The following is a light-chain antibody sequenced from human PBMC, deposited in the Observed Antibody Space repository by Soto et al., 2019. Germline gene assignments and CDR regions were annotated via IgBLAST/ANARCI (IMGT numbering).Light chain of an antibody. Sequence: ESVLTQSRDTLSLSPGDRATLSYRASQSVNSYLAWYQQKPGQAPRLLIYDGSNRATGIPARFSGSGSGTDFTLTISSLEPEDFAVYYCQQRSDWPPTTFGQGTPLEIK. CDR1: QSVNSY. CDR3: QQRSDWPPTT. V-gene: IGKV3-11*01. J-gene: IGKJ5*01. CDR2: DGS.